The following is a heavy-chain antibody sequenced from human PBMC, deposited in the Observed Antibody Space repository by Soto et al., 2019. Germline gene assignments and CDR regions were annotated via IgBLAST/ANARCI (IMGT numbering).Heavy chain of an antibody. CDR2: IYPGDSDA. CDR3: AIGRTLGLLDQAFDI. V-gene: IGHV5-51*01. J-gene: IGHJ3*02. CDR1: GYSFTSYW. Sequence: PGESLKISCQGSGYSFTSYWIGWVRQMPGKGLEWMGIIYPGDSDARYSPSFQGQVTISADKSISTAYLQWSSLKASDTAMYFCAIGRTLGLLDQAFDIWGQGTLVTVSS. D-gene: IGHD1-1*01.